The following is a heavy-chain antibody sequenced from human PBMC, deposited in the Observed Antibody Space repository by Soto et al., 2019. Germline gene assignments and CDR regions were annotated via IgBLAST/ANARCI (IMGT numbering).Heavy chain of an antibody. V-gene: IGHV1-3*01. CDR2: INAGNGNT. J-gene: IGHJ6*02. D-gene: IGHD2-2*01. Sequence: GASVKVSCKASGYTFTSYAMHWVRQAPGQRLEWMGWINAGNGNTKYSQKFQGRVTITRDTSASTAYMELSSLRSEDTAVYYCASSYCISTSCPPYYGMHVWGQGTTVTVSS. CDR1: GYTFTSYA. CDR3: ASSYCISTSCPPYYGMHV.